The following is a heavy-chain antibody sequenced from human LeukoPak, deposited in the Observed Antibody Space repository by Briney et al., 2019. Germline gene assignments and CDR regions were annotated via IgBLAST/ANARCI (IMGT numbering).Heavy chain of an antibody. V-gene: IGHV3-48*04. CDR3: ARASQQLVLGYFDY. CDR1: GFTFSSYS. D-gene: IGHD6-13*01. CDR2: ISSSSSTI. J-gene: IGHJ4*02. Sequence: QSGGPLRLSFAASGFTFSSYSMNWVRQAPGKGLEWVSYISSSSSTIYYADSVKGRFTISRDNAKNSLYLQMNSLRAEDTAVYYCARASQQLVLGYFDYWGQGTLVTVSS.